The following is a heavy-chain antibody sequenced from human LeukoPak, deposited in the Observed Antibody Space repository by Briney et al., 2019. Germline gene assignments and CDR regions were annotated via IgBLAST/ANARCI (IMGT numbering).Heavy chain of an antibody. CDR1: GGSISSGSYY. CDR2: IYTSGST. D-gene: IGHD6-19*01. Sequence: NPSETLSLTCTVSGGSISSGSYYWSWIRQPAGKGLEWLGGIYTSGSTNYNPSLKSRVTISVDTSKNQFSLKLSSVTAADTAVYYCARARGWYTDNWFDPWGQGTLVTVSS. J-gene: IGHJ5*02. CDR3: ARARGWYTDNWFDP. V-gene: IGHV4-61*02.